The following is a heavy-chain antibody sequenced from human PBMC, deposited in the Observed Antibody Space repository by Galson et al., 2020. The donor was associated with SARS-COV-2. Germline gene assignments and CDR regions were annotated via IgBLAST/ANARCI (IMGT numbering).Heavy chain of an antibody. CDR2: IYYSGST. D-gene: IGHD2-2*01. V-gene: IGHV4-39*01. CDR1: GGPIRSSRYS. J-gene: IGHJ5*02. CDR3: ARRKAGYGSSTSCYADNWFDP. Sequence: ETSETLSLTCPVPGGPIRSSRYSWGWIRQPPGKGLERIGSIYYSGSTYHNPSLTSRLTISVDTSKNQFSLKLTSVTAADTAVYDCARRKAGYGSSTSCYADNWFDPWGQGTLVTVAS.